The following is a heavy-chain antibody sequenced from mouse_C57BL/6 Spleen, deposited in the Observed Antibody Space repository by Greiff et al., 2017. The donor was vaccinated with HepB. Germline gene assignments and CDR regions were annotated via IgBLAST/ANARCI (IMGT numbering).Heavy chain of an antibody. CDR2: IRLKSDNYAT. D-gene: IGHD4-1*01. CDR1: GFTFSNYW. V-gene: IGHV6-3*01. Sequence: DVMLVESGGGLVQPGGSMKLSCVASGFTFSNYWMNWVRQSPEKGLEWVAQIRLKSDNYATHYAESVKGRFTISRDDSKSSVYLQMNKLRAEDTGIYCCTEDGVGTNWFAYWGQGTLVTVSA. CDR3: TEDGVGTNWFAY. J-gene: IGHJ3*01.